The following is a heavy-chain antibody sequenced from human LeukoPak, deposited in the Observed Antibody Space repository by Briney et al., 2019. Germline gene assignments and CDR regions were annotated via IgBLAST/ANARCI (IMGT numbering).Heavy chain of an antibody. CDR2: IYYRGST. Sequence: SETLSLTCTVSGGSISSSSYYWGWIRQPPGKGLEWIVSIYYRGSTYYNPSLKSRVTISVDTSKNQFSLKLSSVTAADTAVYYCARHVAAAIDYWGQGTLVTVSS. CDR3: ARHVAAAIDY. D-gene: IGHD6-13*01. V-gene: IGHV4-39*01. CDR1: GGSISSSSYY. J-gene: IGHJ4*02.